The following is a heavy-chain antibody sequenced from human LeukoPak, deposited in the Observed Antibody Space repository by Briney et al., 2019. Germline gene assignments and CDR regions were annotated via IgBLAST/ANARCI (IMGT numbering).Heavy chain of an antibody. CDR1: GFTFSSYG. D-gene: IGHD6-13*01. CDR2: ISSSSSYI. J-gene: IGHJ4*02. CDR3: ARDLLTYSSSWDY. Sequence: GGSLRLSCAAPGFTFSSYGMNWVRQAPGKGLEWASSISSSSSYIYYADSVKGRFTISRDNAKNSLYLQMNSLRAEDTAVYYCARDLLTYSSSWDYWGQGTLVTVSS. V-gene: IGHV3-21*01.